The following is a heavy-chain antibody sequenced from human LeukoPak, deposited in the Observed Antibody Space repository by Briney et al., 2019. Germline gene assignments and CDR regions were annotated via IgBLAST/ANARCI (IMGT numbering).Heavy chain of an antibody. Sequence: GGSLRLSCVASGFTFSSYGMHWVRQAPGKGLEWVAVIWYDGSNKYYADSVKGRFTISRDNSKNTLYLQMNSLRAVDTAVYYCARNFGPYSNILYSLDYWGQGTLVTVSS. J-gene: IGHJ4*02. V-gene: IGHV3-30*19. CDR3: ARNFGPYSNILYSLDY. D-gene: IGHD6-13*01. CDR1: GFTFSSYG. CDR2: IWYDGSNK.